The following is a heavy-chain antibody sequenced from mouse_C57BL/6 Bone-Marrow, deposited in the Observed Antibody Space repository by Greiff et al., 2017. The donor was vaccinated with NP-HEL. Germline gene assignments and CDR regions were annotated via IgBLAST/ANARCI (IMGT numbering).Heavy chain of an antibody. J-gene: IGHJ4*01. CDR3: ARHGVTTVVASMDY. CDR2: ISNGGGST. CDR1: GFTFSDYY. Sequence: DVMLVESGGGLVQPGGSLKLSCAASGFTFSDYYMYWVRQTPEQRLEWVAYISNGGGSTYYPDTVKGRFTISRDNAKNTLYLQMSRLKSEDTAMYYCARHGVTTVVASMDYWGQGTSVTVSS. D-gene: IGHD1-1*01. V-gene: IGHV5-12*01.